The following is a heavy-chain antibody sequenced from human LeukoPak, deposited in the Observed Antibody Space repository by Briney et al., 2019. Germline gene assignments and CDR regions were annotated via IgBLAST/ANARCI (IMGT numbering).Heavy chain of an antibody. J-gene: IGHJ4*02. Sequence: PSETLSLTCAVYGGSFSGYYWSWIRQPPGKGLEWIGEINHSGSTNYNPSLKSRVTISVDTSKNQFSLKLSSVTAADTAVYYCVGYNSGYYGPFDYWGQGTLVTVSS. CDR1: GGSFSGYY. CDR3: VGYNSGYYGPFDY. CDR2: INHSGST. V-gene: IGHV4-34*01. D-gene: IGHD3-22*01.